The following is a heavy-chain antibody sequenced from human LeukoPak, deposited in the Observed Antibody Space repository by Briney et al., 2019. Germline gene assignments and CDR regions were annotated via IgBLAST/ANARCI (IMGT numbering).Heavy chain of an antibody. CDR2: ISSSSSYI. J-gene: IGHJ4*02. CDR3: ARDQGGSGSYYPPHFDY. CDR1: GITFSSYG. Sequence: GGSLRLSCAASGITFSSYGMSWVRQTPGKGLEWVSSISSSSSYIYYADSVKGRFTISRDNAKNSLYLQMNSLRAEDTAVYYCARDQGGSGSYYPPHFDYWGQGTLVTVSS. V-gene: IGHV3-21*01. D-gene: IGHD3-10*01.